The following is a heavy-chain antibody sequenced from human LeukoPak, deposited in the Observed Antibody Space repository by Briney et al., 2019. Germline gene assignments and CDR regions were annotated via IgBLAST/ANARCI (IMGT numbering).Heavy chain of an antibody. V-gene: IGHV3-33*01. Sequence: GGSLRLSCAASGFTFSSYGMHWVRQAPGKGLEWVAVIWYDGSNKYYADSVKGRFTISRDNSKNTLYLQMNSLRAEDTAVYYCAGDQYSYGYFDYWGQGTLVTVSS. J-gene: IGHJ4*02. CDR1: GFTFSSYG. D-gene: IGHD5-18*01. CDR3: AGDQYSYGYFDY. CDR2: IWYDGSNK.